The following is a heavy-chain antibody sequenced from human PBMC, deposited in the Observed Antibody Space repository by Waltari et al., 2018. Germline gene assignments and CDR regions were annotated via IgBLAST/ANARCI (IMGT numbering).Heavy chain of an antibody. V-gene: IGHV3-48*04. J-gene: IGHJ6*03. CDR3: ARGICSSTSCYYGYMDV. CDR1: GFTVDFYG. D-gene: IGHD2-2*01. CDR2: ISCSSSTF. Sequence: EVHLVESGGDLGQPGGSLRLSCVASGFTVDFYGMHWVRQAPGKGLGLVAFISCSSSTFYYANSVKGRFTVSRDNAKNSVFLQMNSLRAEDTATYYCARGICSSTSCYYGYMDVWGKGTTVSVSS.